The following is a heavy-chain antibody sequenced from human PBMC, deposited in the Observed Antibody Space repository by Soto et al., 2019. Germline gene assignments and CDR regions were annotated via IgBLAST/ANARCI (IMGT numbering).Heavy chain of an antibody. J-gene: IGHJ4*02. D-gene: IGHD1-26*01. V-gene: IGHV3-74*01. CDR3: TRGYYRPDY. CDR1: GFTFSSYF. CDR2: IDNDGGTT. Sequence: EVQLVESGGGSVQPGGSLRLSCAASGFTFSSYFMYWVRQAPGKGLVWVSRIDNDGGTTNYADSVKGRFTISRDNAKNTLYLQMNSLRAEDTAVYYCTRGYYRPDYWGQGTLVTVSS.